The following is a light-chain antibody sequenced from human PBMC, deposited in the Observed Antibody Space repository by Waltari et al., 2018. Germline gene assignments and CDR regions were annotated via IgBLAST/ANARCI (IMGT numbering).Light chain of an antibody. CDR3: QHYYYYPFT. J-gene: IGKJ4*01. CDR1: QDINGA. Sequence: DIQLTQSPSSLSASVGDRVTINCRASQDINGALAWFQHQPGQAPKTLIYDISIRQSGAPSRFGGSGSGTDFTLTIDSLQPDDFATYYCQHYYYYPFTFGGGTKVEVK. CDR2: DIS. V-gene: IGKV1-16*01.